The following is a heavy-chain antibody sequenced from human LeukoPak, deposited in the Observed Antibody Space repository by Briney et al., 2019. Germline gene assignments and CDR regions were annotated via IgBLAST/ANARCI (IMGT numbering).Heavy chain of an antibody. J-gene: IGHJ3*02. CDR3: TFNLGSGSYAFDI. V-gene: IGHV4-39*07. Sequence: SETLSLTCTVSGGSISGSNYYWGWIRQPPGKGLEWIGSIYYSGSTFYNPSLKSRVTISEDTSKNQFSLKLNSLTAADTAVYYCTFNLGSGSYAFDIWGQGTMVTVSS. CDR2: IYYSGST. D-gene: IGHD3-10*01. CDR1: GGSISGSNYY.